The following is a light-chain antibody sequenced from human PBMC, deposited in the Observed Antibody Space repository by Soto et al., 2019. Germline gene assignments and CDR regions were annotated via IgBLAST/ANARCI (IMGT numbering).Light chain of an antibody. J-gene: IGKJ1*01. CDR1: QSVSRN. V-gene: IGKV3-15*01. Sequence: EIVMTQSPGTLSVSPGERATLSCRASQSVSRNVAWYQQKPGQAPRLLIYGASTRATGIPARFSGSGSGTEFTLTISSLQSEDFAVYYCQHYNNWPPWTFGQGTKVEIK. CDR3: QHYNNWPPWT. CDR2: GAS.